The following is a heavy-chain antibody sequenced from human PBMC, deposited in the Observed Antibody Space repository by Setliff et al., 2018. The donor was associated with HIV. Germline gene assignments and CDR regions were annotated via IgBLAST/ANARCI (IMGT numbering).Heavy chain of an antibody. CDR2: IKSKTDGGTA. J-gene: IGHJ4*02. Sequence: GGSLRLSCAASGFTFNDAWMSWVRQAPGKGLEWVGRIKSKTDGGTADYAAPVKGRFTISRDDSKSTVYLQMNSLKTEDTAVYYCTTWQAGNDYWGQGTLVTVSS. CDR3: TTWQAGNDY. D-gene: IGHD6-13*01. CDR1: GFTFNDAW. V-gene: IGHV3-15*01.